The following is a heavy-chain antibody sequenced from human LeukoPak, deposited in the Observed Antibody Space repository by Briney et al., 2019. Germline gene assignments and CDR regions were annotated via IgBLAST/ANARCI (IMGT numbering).Heavy chain of an antibody. J-gene: IGHJ4*02. CDR2: ISSGGGGAT. V-gene: IGHV3-23*01. Sequence: GGSLRLSCAASGFTFSGYAMSWVRQAPGKGLEWVSTISSGGGGATYYADSVKGRFTISRDNSKNTLSLQMNSLRAEDTAVYYCAKDRVKGDGWYYFDYWGQGTLVTVSS. CDR3: AKDRVKGDGWYYFDY. D-gene: IGHD3-10*01. CDR1: GFTFSGYA.